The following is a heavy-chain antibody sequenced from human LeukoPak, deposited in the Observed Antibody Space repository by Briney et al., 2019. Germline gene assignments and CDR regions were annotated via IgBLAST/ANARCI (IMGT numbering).Heavy chain of an antibody. D-gene: IGHD6-6*01. CDR1: GGSISSYY. J-gene: IGHJ6*03. CDR3: ARIHSSSSDYYYYYMDV. CDR2: IYYSGST. Sequence: SETLSLTCTVSGGSISSYYWSWIRQPPGKGLEWIGYIYYSGSTDYNPSLKSRVTISVDTSKNQFSLKLSSVTAADTAVYYCARIHSSSSDYYYYYMDVWGKGTTVTVSS. V-gene: IGHV4-59*01.